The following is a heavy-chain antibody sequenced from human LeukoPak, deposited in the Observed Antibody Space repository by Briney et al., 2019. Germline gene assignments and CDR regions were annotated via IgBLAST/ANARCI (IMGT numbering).Heavy chain of an antibody. Sequence: PSETLSLTCTVSGGSISSYYWSWIRQPPGKGLEWIGYIYYSGSTNYNPSLKSRVTISVDTSKNQFSLKLSSVTAADTAVYYCARGLPRGYGDYSPWFDPWGQGTLVTVSS. J-gene: IGHJ5*02. CDR1: GGSISSYY. CDR3: ARGLPRGYGDYSPWFDP. D-gene: IGHD4-17*01. CDR2: IYYSGST. V-gene: IGHV4-59*01.